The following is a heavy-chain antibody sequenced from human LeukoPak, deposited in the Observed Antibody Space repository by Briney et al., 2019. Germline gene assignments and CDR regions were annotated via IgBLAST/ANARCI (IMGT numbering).Heavy chain of an antibody. D-gene: IGHD2-8*02. CDR1: GFTFSSYW. CDR3: VRDSTGWQADSFDI. Sequence: GGSLRLSCAASGFTFSSYWMSWVRQAPGKGLEWVSGMSGSGGSTYYADSVKGRFTISRDNSKNTLYLQMNSLRVEDTAVYFCVRDSTGWQADSFDIWGQGTMVTVSS. V-gene: IGHV3-23*01. CDR2: MSGSGGST. J-gene: IGHJ3*02.